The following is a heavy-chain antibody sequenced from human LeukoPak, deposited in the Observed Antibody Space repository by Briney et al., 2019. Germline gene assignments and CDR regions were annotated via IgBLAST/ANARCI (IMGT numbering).Heavy chain of an antibody. V-gene: IGHV4-59*01. CDR2: IYYSGST. J-gene: IGHJ4*02. D-gene: IGHD3-10*01. CDR3: ARENFMVWGTFDY. CDR1: GGSISSYY. Sequence: SETLSLTCTVSGGSISSYYWSWIRQPPGKGLEWIWYIYYSGSTNYNPSLKSRVTISVDTSKNQFSLKLSSVTAADTAVYYCARENFMVWGTFDYWGQGTLVTVSS.